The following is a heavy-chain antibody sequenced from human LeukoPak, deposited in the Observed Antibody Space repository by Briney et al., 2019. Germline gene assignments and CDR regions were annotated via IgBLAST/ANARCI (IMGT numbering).Heavy chain of an antibody. CDR1: GFTFSNAW. Sequence: PGGSLRLSCAASGFTFSNAWMSWVRQAPGKGLEWVGRIKSKTDGGTTDYAAPVKGRFTISRDDSKNTLYLQMNSLRAEDTAVYYCAREDGNTAMGKFDYWGQGTLVTVSS. CDR3: AREDGNTAMGKFDY. J-gene: IGHJ4*02. D-gene: IGHD5-18*01. CDR2: IKSKTDGGTT. V-gene: IGHV3-15*01.